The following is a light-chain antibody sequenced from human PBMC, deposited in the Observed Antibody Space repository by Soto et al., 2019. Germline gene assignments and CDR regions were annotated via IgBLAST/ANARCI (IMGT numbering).Light chain of an antibody. CDR2: GAS. V-gene: IGKV3-15*01. J-gene: IGKJ4*01. CDR1: QSVGSD. CDR3: QQYNSWPLT. Sequence: EIVMTQSPATLSVSPGERATLSCRASQSVGSDLAWYQQKPGQAPRLLIYGASNRATGIPARFSGSGSGTEFTLTISSLQSEDFAVYYCQQYNSWPLTFGGGTKVDI.